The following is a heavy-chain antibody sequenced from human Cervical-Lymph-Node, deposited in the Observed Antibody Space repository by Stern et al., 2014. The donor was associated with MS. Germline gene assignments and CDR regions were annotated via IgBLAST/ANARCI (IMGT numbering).Heavy chain of an antibody. CDR3: ATTRWDLFTWNWFDP. V-gene: IGHV4-61*02. CDR1: GGSISSSGYY. Sequence: VQLEESGPGLVKPSQTLSLTCTVSGGSISSSGYYWSWIRQPADKGLEWIGRIHDSGSTYYNPSLRGRVTISMDTAKNPFSLKLPSVTAADTAVYYCATTRWDLFTWNWFDPWGQGTLVTVSS. CDR2: IHDSGST. D-gene: IGHD1-26*01. J-gene: IGHJ5*02.